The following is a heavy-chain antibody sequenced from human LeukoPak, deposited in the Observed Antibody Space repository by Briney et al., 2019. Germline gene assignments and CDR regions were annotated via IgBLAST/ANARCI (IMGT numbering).Heavy chain of an antibody. Sequence: SETLSLTCAVYGGSFSGYYWSWIRQPPGKGLEWIGEINHSGSTNYNPSLKGRVTISVDTSKNQFSLKLSSVTAADTAVYYCARGRARGYSTVGWFDPWGQGTLVTVSS. CDR1: GGSFSGYY. CDR3: ARGRARGYSTVGWFDP. V-gene: IGHV4-34*01. D-gene: IGHD6-13*01. J-gene: IGHJ5*02. CDR2: INHSGST.